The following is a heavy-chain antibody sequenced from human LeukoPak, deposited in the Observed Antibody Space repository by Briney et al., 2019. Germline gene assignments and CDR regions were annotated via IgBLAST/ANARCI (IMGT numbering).Heavy chain of an antibody. CDR3: ARTRGSYNYYYYYMDV. J-gene: IGHJ6*03. CDR2: ISSSGSTI. D-gene: IGHD3-16*01. V-gene: IGHV3-11*01. Sequence: GGSLRLSCAASGFTFSDYYMSWIRQAPGKGLECVSYISSSGSTIYYADSVKGRFTISRDNAKNSLYLQMNSLRAEDTAVYYCARTRGSYNYYYYYMDVWGKGTTVTVSS. CDR1: GFTFSDYY.